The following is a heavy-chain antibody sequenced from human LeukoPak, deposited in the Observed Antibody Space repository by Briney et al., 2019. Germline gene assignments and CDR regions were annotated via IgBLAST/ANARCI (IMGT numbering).Heavy chain of an antibody. CDR1: GGTFSSYA. CDR2: IIPIFGTA. D-gene: IGHD3-3*01. V-gene: IGHV1-69*13. CDR3: ARGSITIFGVVIEGMDV. J-gene: IGHJ6*02. Sequence: RASVKVSCKASGGTFSSYAISWVRQAPGQGLEWMGGIIPIFGTANYAQKFQGRVTITADESTSTAYMELSSLRSEDTAVYYCARGSITIFGVVIEGMDVWGQGTTVTVSS.